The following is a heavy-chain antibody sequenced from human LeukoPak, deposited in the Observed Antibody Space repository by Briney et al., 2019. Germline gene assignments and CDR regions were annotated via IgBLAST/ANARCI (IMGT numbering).Heavy chain of an antibody. CDR2: IYYSGGT. Sequence: SETLSLTCTVSGGSMRSYYWSWIRQPPGKGPEWIGYIYYSGGTNYNPSLKSRVTISADTSKNHFSLRLSSVTAADTAVYYCARGGSGYDYQDAFDIWGQGTMVTVSS. CDR1: GGSMRSYY. J-gene: IGHJ3*02. D-gene: IGHD5-12*01. V-gene: IGHV4-59*08. CDR3: ARGGSGYDYQDAFDI.